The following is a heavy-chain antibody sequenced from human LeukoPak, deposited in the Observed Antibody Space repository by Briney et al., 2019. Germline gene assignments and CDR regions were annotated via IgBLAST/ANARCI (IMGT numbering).Heavy chain of an antibody. J-gene: IGHJ4*02. CDR2: IHYSGST. Sequence: SETLSLTCTVSGGSVSSGSNYWSWIRQPPGKGLEWIGYIHYSGSTSHNPALKSRVTISVDTSKNQFSLKLSSVTAADTAVYYCARVLYGSGAYYFDYWGQGTLVTVSS. CDR1: GGSVSSGSNY. CDR3: ARVLYGSGAYYFDY. D-gene: IGHD3-10*01. V-gene: IGHV4-61*01.